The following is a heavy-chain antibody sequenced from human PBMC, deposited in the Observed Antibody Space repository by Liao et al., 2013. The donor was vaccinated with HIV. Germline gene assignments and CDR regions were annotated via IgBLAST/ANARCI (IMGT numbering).Heavy chain of an antibody. CDR2: LSTSGTT. J-gene: IGHJ3*02. CDR3: ARSLPSRGVIDAFDI. D-gene: IGHD3-10*01. Sequence: QVQLQESGPGLVKPSQTLSLTCTVSGGSISSGSYYWSWIRQPAGKGLEWLGRLSTSGTTNYNPSLKSRVTISVDTSKNQFSLKLRSVTAADTAVYYCARSLPSRGVIDAFDIWGLGTMVTV. CDR1: GGSISSGSYY. V-gene: IGHV4-61*02.